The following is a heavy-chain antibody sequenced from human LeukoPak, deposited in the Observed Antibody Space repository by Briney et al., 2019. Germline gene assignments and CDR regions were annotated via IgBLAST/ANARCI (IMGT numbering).Heavy chain of an antibody. CDR1: GYTFTGYY. CDR3: ARDQNYYDSSGYYGIDC. V-gene: IGHV1-2*02. CDR2: INPNSGGT. Sequence: GASVKVSCKASGYTFTGYYMHWVRQAPGQGLEWMGWINPNSGGTNYAQKLQDRVTMTRDTSISTAYMELSRLRSDDTAVYYCARDQNYYDSSGYYGIDCWGQGTLVTVSS. J-gene: IGHJ4*02. D-gene: IGHD3-22*01.